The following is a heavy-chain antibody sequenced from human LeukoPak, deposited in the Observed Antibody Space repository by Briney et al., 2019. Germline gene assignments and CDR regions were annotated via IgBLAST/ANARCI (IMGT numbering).Heavy chain of an antibody. D-gene: IGHD3-10*01. Sequence: SSETLSLTCAVYGGSFSGYYWSWIRQPPGKGLEWIGEINHSGSTNYNPSLKSRVTISVDTSKNQFSLKLSSVTAADTAVYYCARVEEGYGSGRRENYYYYYMDVWGKGTTVTISS. J-gene: IGHJ6*03. CDR2: INHSGST. V-gene: IGHV4-34*01. CDR3: ARVEEGYGSGRRENYYYYYMDV. CDR1: GGSFSGYY.